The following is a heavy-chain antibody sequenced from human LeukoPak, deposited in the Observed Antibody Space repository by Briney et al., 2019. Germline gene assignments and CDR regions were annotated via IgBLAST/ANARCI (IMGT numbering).Heavy chain of an antibody. CDR2: ISGSGGST. V-gene: IGHV3-23*01. D-gene: IGHD6-13*01. CDR1: GLTFSSYA. J-gene: IGHJ3*02. Sequence: RTGGSLRLSCAASGLTFSSYAMSWVRQAPGKGLEWVSAISGSGGSTYYADSVKGRFTISRDNSKNTLYLQMNSLRAEDTAVYYCAKDTPYSSPSVGAFDIWGQGTMVTVSS. CDR3: AKDTPYSSPSVGAFDI.